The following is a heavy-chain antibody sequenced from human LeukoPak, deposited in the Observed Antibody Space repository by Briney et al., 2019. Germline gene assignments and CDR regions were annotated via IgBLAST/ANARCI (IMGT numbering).Heavy chain of an antibody. CDR2: IYYSGST. D-gene: IGHD6-13*01. V-gene: IGHV4-59*11. CDR3: ARYSSWTYYYYSMDV. J-gene: IGHJ6*03. CDR1: GGSISSHY. Sequence: SETLSLTCTVSGGSISSHYWSWIRQAPGKGLEWIGYIYYSGSTNYNPSLKTRVTISVATSKNQFSLRLSSVTAADTAVYYCARYSSWTYYYYSMDVCGKGTTVTVSS.